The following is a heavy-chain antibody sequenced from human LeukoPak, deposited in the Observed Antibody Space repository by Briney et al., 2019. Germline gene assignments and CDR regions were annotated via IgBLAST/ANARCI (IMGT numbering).Heavy chain of an antibody. Sequence: PGGSLRLSCVASGFTFTGHSMHWVRQAPGKGLEWVTVVADDEKTIFYADSLKGRFTVSRDNSKNTVYLQMNSLRAEDTAVYYCARDRHYDILTDSPDAFDIWGQGTMVTVSS. V-gene: IGHV3-30*04. J-gene: IGHJ3*02. CDR3: ARDRHYDILTDSPDAFDI. D-gene: IGHD3-9*01. CDR2: VADDEKTI. CDR1: GFTFTGHS.